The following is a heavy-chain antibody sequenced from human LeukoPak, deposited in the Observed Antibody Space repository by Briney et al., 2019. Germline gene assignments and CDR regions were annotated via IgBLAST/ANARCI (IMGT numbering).Heavy chain of an antibody. D-gene: IGHD3-16*01. CDR2: ISGGGGGT. Sequence: GSLRLACAASGFTFSSYAMNWVRQAPGKGLEWVSAISGGGGGTYYADSVKGRFTISRDNSKNTLYLQMNSLRAEDTAVYYCAKKVGGVYAFDIWGQGTMVTVSS. J-gene: IGHJ3*02. V-gene: IGHV3-23*01. CDR1: GFTFSSYA. CDR3: AKKVGGVYAFDI.